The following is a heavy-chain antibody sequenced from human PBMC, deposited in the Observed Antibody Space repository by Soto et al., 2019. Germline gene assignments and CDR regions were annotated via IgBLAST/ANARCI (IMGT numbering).Heavy chain of an antibody. D-gene: IGHD6-13*01. CDR1: GLTFNSYS. Sequence: EVQLLESGGGLVQPGGFLRLSCAASGLTFNSYSMTWVRQAPGQGLEWVSAISGTGERTYYADSVQGRFTISRDNSKSTVFLQLSSLRAEDTAVYYCATLDGLSAAGTWGNLQHWGQGTLVTFS. CDR3: ATLDGLSAAGTWGNLQH. CDR2: ISGTGERT. J-gene: IGHJ1*01. V-gene: IGHV3-23*01.